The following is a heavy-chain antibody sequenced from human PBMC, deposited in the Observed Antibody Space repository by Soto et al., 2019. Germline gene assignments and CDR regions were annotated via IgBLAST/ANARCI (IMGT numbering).Heavy chain of an antibody. V-gene: IGHV4-59*01. D-gene: IGHD6-13*01. J-gene: IGHJ4*02. Sequence: SETLSLTCTVSGGSISSYYWSWIRQPPGKGLEWIGYIYYSGSTNYNPSLKSRVTISVDTSKNQFSLKLSSVTAADTAVYYCARGDSSSWLDYWGQGTLVTVSS. CDR3: ARGDSSSWLDY. CDR2: IYYSGST. CDR1: GGSISSYY.